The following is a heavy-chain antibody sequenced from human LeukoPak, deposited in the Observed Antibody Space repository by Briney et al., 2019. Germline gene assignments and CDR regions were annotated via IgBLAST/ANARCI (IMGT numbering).Heavy chain of an antibody. CDR3: GRAPRPVAWNWSDP. J-gene: IGHJ5*02. V-gene: IGHV3-49*03. CDR2: IRSKSYGGTA. Sequence: GGSLRLSCRNSGFTFGDYVLSWFRQVPGKGLEWVGLIRSKSYGGTAEYAASRKDRFTISRDDSTRIAYRQMKSLKTEDTGVYYCGRAPRPVAWNWSDPWGQGTLVTVSS. D-gene: IGHD2-15*01. CDR1: GFTFGDYV.